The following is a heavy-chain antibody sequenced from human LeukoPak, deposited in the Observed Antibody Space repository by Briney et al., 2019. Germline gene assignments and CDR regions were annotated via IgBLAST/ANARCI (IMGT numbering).Heavy chain of an antibody. CDR2: MSGSGGST. D-gene: IGHD3-16*02. CDR3: AKADYAHVWGSYRGFEY. J-gene: IGHJ4*02. Sequence: PGGSLRLSCAASGFTFSSYAMNWVRQAPGKGLEWVSVMSGSGGSTYYADSVKGRFTISRDNSKNTLYLQMNSLRAEDTAVYYCAKADYAHVWGSYRGFEYWGQGTLVTVSS. CDR1: GFTFSSYA. V-gene: IGHV3-23*01.